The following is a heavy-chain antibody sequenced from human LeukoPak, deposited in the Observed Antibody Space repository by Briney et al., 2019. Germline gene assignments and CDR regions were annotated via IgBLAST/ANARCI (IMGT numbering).Heavy chain of an antibody. Sequence: GGSLRLSCAASGFTFSSYSMNWVRQAPGKGLEWVSSISSSSSYIYYADSVKGRFTISRDNAKNSLYLQMNSLRAEDTAVYYCAKDTTGELYYWGQGTLVTVSS. D-gene: IGHD3-10*01. V-gene: IGHV3-21*01. J-gene: IGHJ4*02. CDR2: ISSSSSYI. CDR1: GFTFSSYS. CDR3: AKDTTGELYY.